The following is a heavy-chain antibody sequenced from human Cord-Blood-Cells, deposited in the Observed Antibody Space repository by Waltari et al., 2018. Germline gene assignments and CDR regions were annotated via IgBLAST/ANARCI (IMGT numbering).Heavy chain of an antibody. Sequence: EVQLVQSGAEVKKPGESLKLPCTGSGNRFTSSWIGWARQVPRKGLEWKGIIYPCDSDTRYSPSFQGQVTISADKSISTAYLQWSSLKASDTAMYYCARVLSDSSGYYYWFDPWGQGTLVTVSS. CDR2: IYPCDSDT. V-gene: IGHV5-51*01. CDR3: ARVLSDSSGYYYWFDP. J-gene: IGHJ5*02. CDR1: GNRFTSSW. D-gene: IGHD3-22*01.